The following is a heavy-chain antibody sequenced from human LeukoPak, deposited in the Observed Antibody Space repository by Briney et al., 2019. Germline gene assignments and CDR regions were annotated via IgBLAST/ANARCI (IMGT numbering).Heavy chain of an antibody. CDR2: INHSGST. CDR1: VGSFSGYY. D-gene: IGHD3-22*01. Sequence: SETLSLTCAVCVGSFSGYYWSWIRQPPGKGLEWIGEINHSGSTNYNPSLKSRVTISVDTSKNQFSLKLSSVTAADTAVYYCASRYDTGPDYWGQGTLVTVSS. CDR3: ASRYDTGPDY. V-gene: IGHV4-34*01. J-gene: IGHJ4*02.